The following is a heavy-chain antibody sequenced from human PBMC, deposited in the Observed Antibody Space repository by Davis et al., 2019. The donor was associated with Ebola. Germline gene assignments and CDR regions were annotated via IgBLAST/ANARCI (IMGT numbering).Heavy chain of an antibody. Sequence: ASVKVSCKTSGYTFTTYDINWVRQATGQGLEWMGWMNPDSGNTGYASKFQGRVTMTRNNSITTAYMELSSLTSEDTAVYYCARPIEKRCSPGCFDLWGRGTLVTVSS. V-gene: IGHV1-8*01. D-gene: IGHD4/OR15-4a*01. CDR1: GYTFTTYD. CDR3: ARPIEKRCSPGCFDL. J-gene: IGHJ2*01. CDR2: MNPDSGNT.